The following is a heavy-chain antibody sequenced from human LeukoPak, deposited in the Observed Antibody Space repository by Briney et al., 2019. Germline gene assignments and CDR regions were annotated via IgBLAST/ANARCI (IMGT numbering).Heavy chain of an antibody. V-gene: IGHV4-39*01. CDR1: GGSISSSSHY. D-gene: IGHD6-13*01. CDR3: ARGEQQLPTRNYYGMDV. CDR2: IYYSGTT. J-gene: IGHJ6*02. Sequence: SETLSLTCTVSGGSISSSSHYWGWIRQPPGKGLEWIGSIYYSGTTAYNPSLKSRVTISVDTSKNQFSLKLSSVTAADTAVYYCARGEQQLPTRNYYGMDVWGQGTTVTVSS.